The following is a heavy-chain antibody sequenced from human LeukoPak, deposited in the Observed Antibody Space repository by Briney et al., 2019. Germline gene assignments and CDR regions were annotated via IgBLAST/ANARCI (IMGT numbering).Heavy chain of an antibody. Sequence: PSETLSLTCAVYGGSFSGYYWSWIRQPPGKGLEWIGEINHSGSTNYNPSLKSRVTISVDTPKNQFSLKLSSVTAADTAVYYCARGADYGYFDYWGQGTLVTVSS. V-gene: IGHV4-34*01. CDR2: INHSGST. D-gene: IGHD4-17*01. CDR3: ARGADYGYFDY. CDR1: GGSFSGYY. J-gene: IGHJ4*02.